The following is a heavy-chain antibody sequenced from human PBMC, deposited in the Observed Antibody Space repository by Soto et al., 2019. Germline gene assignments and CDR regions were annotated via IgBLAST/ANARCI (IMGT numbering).Heavy chain of an antibody. V-gene: IGHV4-34*01. D-gene: IGHD6-19*01. J-gene: IGHJ4*02. Sequence: PSETLSLTCAVYGGSFSCYYWSWIRQPPGKGLEWIGEINHSGSTNYNPSLKSRVTISVDTSKNQFSLKLSSVTAADTAVYYCARGLAVAGTLYWGQGTLVTVSS. CDR3: ARGLAVAGTLY. CDR2: INHSGST. CDR1: GGSFSCYY.